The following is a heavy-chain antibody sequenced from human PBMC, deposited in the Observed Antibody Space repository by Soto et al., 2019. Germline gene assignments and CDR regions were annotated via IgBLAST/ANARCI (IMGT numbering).Heavy chain of an antibody. CDR2: ISSSSSYI. CDR3: ASGDFFTPFDP. Sequence: GGSLRLSCAASGFTFSSYSMNWVRQAPGKGLEWVSSISSSSSYIYYADSVKGRFTISRDNAKNSLYLQMNSLRAEDTAVYYCASGDFFTPFDPWGQGTLVTVSS. V-gene: IGHV3-21*01. J-gene: IGHJ5*02. CDR1: GFTFSSYS. D-gene: IGHD3-3*01.